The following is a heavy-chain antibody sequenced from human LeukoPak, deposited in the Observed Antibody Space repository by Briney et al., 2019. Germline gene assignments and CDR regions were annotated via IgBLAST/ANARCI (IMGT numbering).Heavy chain of an antibody. V-gene: IGHV4-59*01. CDR2: IYYSGST. CDR3: ASIAAAGTFWFDP. Sequence: SSETLSLTCTVSGGSISSYYWSWIRQPPGKGLEWIGYIYYSGSTNYNPSLKSRVTISVDTSKNQFSLKLSSVTAADTAVYYCASIAAAGTFWFDPWGQGTLVTVSS. D-gene: IGHD6-13*01. CDR1: GGSISSYY. J-gene: IGHJ5*02.